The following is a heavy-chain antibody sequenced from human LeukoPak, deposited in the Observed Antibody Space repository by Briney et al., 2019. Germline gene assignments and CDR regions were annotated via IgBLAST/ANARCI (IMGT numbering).Heavy chain of an antibody. J-gene: IGHJ4*02. CDR3: ARGHYDVLAASYKWTPDY. CDR1: GFTFNTFN. V-gene: IGHV3-21*01. Sequence: PGGSLRLSCAASGFTFNTFNMNWVRQAPGKGLEWVSSITSGGDYIYYADSVKGRFTTSRDNAKNSLSLHLNSLRVEDTAVYYCARGHYDVLAASYKWTPDYWGQGTLVTVSS. D-gene: IGHD3-9*01. CDR2: ITSGGDYI.